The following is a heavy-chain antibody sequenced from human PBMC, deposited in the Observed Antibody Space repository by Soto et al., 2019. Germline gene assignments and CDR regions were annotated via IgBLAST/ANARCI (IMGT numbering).Heavy chain of an antibody. CDR1: GFTFDDYA. Sequence: GGSLRLSCAASGFTFDDYAMHWVRQAPGKGLEWVSGISWNSGSIGYAESVKGRFTISRDNAKNSLYLQMNSLRAGDTALYYCAKDISAGDTPAYFDYWGQGTLVPVSS. D-gene: IGHD7-27*01. V-gene: IGHV3-9*01. CDR2: ISWNSGSI. CDR3: AKDISAGDTPAYFDY. J-gene: IGHJ4*02.